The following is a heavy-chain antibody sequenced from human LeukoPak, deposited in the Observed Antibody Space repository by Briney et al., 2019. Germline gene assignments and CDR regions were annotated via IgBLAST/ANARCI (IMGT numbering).Heavy chain of an antibody. D-gene: IGHD6-13*01. Sequence: SETLSLTCTVSGGSISNYYWSWIRQPPGKGLEWIGYIYYSGSTNYNPSLKSRVTISVDKSKNQFSLKLSSVTAADTAVYYCARVAAAAGTDYWGQGTLVTVSS. J-gene: IGHJ4*02. CDR3: ARVAAAAGTDY. CDR1: GGSISNYY. CDR2: IYYSGST. V-gene: IGHV4-59*12.